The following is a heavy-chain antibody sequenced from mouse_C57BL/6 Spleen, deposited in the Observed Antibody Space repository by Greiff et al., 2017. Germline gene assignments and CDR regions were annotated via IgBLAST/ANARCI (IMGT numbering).Heavy chain of an antibody. CDR2: IYPGSGNT. CDR3: ARSLYDRGYAMDY. D-gene: IGHD2-3*01. J-gene: IGHJ4*01. V-gene: IGHV1-76*01. CDR1: GYTFTDYY. Sequence: VKLMESGAELVRPGASVTLSCKASGYTFTDYYINWVKQRPGQGLEWIARIYPGSGNTYYNEKFKGKATLTAEKSSSTAYMQLSSLTSEDAAVYFCARSLYDRGYAMDYWGQGTSVTVSS.